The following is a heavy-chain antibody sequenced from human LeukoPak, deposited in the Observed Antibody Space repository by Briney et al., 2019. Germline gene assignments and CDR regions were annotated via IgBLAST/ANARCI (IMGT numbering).Heavy chain of an antibody. CDR3: ARVSYDYVWGSCRELDY. J-gene: IGHJ4*02. V-gene: IGHV1-69*13. Sequence: ASVKVSCKASGGTFSTYAISWVRQAPGQGLEWMGGIIPVIDTTNYAQKFQGRVTITADESTSTAYMELSSLRSDDTAVYYCARVSYDYVWGSCRELDYWGQGTLVTVSS. D-gene: IGHD3-16*02. CDR1: GGTFSTYA. CDR2: IIPVIDTT.